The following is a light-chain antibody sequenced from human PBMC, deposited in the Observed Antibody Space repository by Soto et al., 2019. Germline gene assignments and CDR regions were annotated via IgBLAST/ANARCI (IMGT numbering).Light chain of an antibody. J-gene: IGLJ3*02. CDR1: SPNIGSNT. CDR2: SNN. Sequence: QSVLTQPPSASGTPGQRVTISCSGSSPNIGSNTVNWYQQLPGTAPKLLIYSNNQRPSGVPDRFSGSKSGTSASLAISGLQSEDEADYYCAAWDDSLNGVFGRGTKVTVL. V-gene: IGLV1-44*01. CDR3: AAWDDSLNGV.